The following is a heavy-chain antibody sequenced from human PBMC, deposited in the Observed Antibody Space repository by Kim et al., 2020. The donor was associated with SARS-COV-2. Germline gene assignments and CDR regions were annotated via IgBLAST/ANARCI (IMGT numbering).Heavy chain of an antibody. V-gene: IGHV4-39*01. D-gene: IGHD3-3*01. CDR3: ARRAIFGVVIPYYYYGMDV. CDR2: IYYSGST. CDR1: GGSISSSSYY. Sequence: SETLSLTCTVSGGSISSSSYYWGWIRQPPGKGLEWIGSIYYSGSTYYNPSLKSRVTISVDTSKNQFSLKLSSVTAADTAVYYCARRAIFGVVIPYYYYGMDVWGQGTTVTVSS. J-gene: IGHJ6*02.